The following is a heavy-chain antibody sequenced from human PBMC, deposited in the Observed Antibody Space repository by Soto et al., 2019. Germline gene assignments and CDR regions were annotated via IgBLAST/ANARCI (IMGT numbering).Heavy chain of an antibody. D-gene: IGHD6-6*01. CDR2: INPKTGDT. CDR3: VTGDHLVR. J-gene: IGHJ4*02. V-gene: IGHV1-2*02. Sequence: GASVKVSCKTSGYTFTGYYLNWVRQAPGRGLEWVGWINPKTGDTNNVQKFQGRVTMTTDTSISTGYMELSGLKSDDTAVYYCVTGDHLVRWGQGTRVTVSS. CDR1: GYTFTGYY.